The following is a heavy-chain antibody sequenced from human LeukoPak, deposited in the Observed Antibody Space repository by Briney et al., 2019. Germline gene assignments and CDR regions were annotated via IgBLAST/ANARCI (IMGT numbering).Heavy chain of an antibody. CDR3: ARLMVYAPNLDY. CDR2: IKQDGSEK. J-gene: IGHJ4*02. D-gene: IGHD2-8*01. Sequence: GGSLRLSCAASRFTFSSYWMSWVRQAPGKGLEWVANIKQDGSEKYYVDSVKGRFTISRDNAKNSLYLQMNSLRAEDTAVYYCARLMVYAPNLDYWGQGTLVTVSS. CDR1: RFTFSSYW. V-gene: IGHV3-7*01.